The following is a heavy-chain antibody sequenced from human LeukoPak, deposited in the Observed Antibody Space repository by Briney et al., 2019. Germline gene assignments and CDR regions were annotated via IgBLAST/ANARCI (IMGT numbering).Heavy chain of an antibody. CDR3: ARDRSSGWYEYYYYYGMDV. CDR1: GYTFTSYG. CDR2: ISAYNGNT. D-gene: IGHD6-19*01. Sequence: ASVKVSCKASGYTFTSYGISWVRQAPGQGLEWMGWISAYNGNTNYAQKLQGRVTMTTGTSTSTAYMELRSLRSDDTAVYYCARDRSSGWYEYYYYYGMDVWGKGNTVTVSS. J-gene: IGHJ6*04. V-gene: IGHV1-18*04.